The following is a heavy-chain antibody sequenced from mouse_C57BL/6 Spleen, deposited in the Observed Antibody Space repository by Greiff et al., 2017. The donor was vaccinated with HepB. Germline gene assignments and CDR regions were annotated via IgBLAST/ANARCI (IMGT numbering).Heavy chain of an antibody. D-gene: IGHD1-1*01. J-gene: IGHJ4*01. Sequence: VQLQQSGAELVKPGASVKISCKASGYAFSSYWMNWVKQRPGKGLEWIGQIYPGDGDTNYNGKFKGKATLTADKSSSTAYMQLSSLTSEDSAVYFCARGGSTVVPFYAMDYWGQGTSVTVSS. CDR3: ARGGSTVVPFYAMDY. CDR2: IYPGDGDT. CDR1: GYAFSSYW. V-gene: IGHV1-80*01.